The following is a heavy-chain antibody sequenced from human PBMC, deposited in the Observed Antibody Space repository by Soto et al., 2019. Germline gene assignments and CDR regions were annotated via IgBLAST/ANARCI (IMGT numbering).Heavy chain of an antibody. D-gene: IGHD3-10*01. CDR1: GGSFSGYY. Sequence: SETLSLTCAVYGGSFSGYYWGWIRQPPGKGLEWIGEINHFGSATYTPSLKSRVSISVDTSNSVFSLKLSSVTAADTAVYCCARGIDRLRREYGFWGQGTLVTVSS. CDR2: INHFGSA. CDR3: ARGIDRLRREYGF. J-gene: IGHJ4*01. V-gene: IGHV4-34*01.